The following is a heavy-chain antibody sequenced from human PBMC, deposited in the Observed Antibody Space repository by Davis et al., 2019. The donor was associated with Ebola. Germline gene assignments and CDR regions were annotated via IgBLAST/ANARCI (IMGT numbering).Heavy chain of an antibody. J-gene: IGHJ1*01. D-gene: IGHD4/OR15-4a*01. Sequence: ASVKVSCKASGYAFTGYYMHWVRQAPGQGLEWMGWINPNSGGTNYAQKFQGRVTMTRDTSISTAYMELSRLRSDDTAVYYCARDPRFAKGYFQHWGQGTLVTVSS. CDR2: INPNSGGT. V-gene: IGHV1-2*02. CDR3: ARDPRFAKGYFQH. CDR1: GYAFTGYY.